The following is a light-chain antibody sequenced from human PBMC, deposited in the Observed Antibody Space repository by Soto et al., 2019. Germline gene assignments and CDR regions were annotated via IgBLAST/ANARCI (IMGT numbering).Light chain of an antibody. CDR1: QSISDT. V-gene: IGKV3D-15*01. J-gene: IGKJ1*01. CDR3: QQYNNWPWT. Sequence: EIVIKESPATLSVSPGGRASLSCRASQSISDTLAWYQQKPGQAPRLLIYGASNRATGIPDRFSGSGSGTDFTLTISRLEPEDFAFYYCQQYNNWPWTFGQGTKVEI. CDR2: GAS.